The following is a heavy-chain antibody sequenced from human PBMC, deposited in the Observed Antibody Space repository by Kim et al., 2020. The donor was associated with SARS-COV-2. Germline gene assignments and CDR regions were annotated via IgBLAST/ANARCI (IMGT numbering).Heavy chain of an antibody. Sequence: GGSLRLSCAASGFTFGTHDMNWVRQAPGKGLEWVSYISSSGSTIYYADSVKGRFTISRDNAKNSLYLQMNSLRAEDTAVYYCAREGTDLVYWGEGTLVTVS. J-gene: IGHJ4*02. V-gene: IGHV3-48*03. CDR1: GFTFGTHD. CDR2: ISSSGSTI. D-gene: IGHD3-10*01. CDR3: AREGTDLVY.